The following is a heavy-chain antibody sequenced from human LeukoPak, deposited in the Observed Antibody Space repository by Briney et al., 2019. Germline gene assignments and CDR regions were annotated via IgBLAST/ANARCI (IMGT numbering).Heavy chain of an antibody. D-gene: IGHD5-18*01. Sequence: GGSLRLSCAASGFTFSSYGMHWVRQAPGKGLEWVAFIRYDGSNKYYADSVKGRFTISRDNSKNTLYLQMNSLRAEDTAVYYCAKDRIQLWPSAPPYYMDVWGKGTTVTVSS. CDR3: AKDRIQLWPSAPPYYMDV. CDR2: IRYDGSNK. J-gene: IGHJ6*03. CDR1: GFTFSSYG. V-gene: IGHV3-30*02.